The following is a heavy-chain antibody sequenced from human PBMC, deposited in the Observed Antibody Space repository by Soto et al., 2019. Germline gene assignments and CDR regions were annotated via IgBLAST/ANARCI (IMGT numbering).Heavy chain of an antibody. CDR3: ARERSSSSHPPQYYYGMDV. J-gene: IGHJ6*02. Sequence: QVQLVQSGAEVKKPGSSVKVSCKASGGTFSSYAISWVRQAPGQELEWMGGIIPIFGTANYAQKFQGRVTITADESTSTAYMELSSLRSEDTAVYYCARERSSSSHPPQYYYGMDVWGQGTTVTVSS. V-gene: IGHV1-69*01. CDR2: IIPIFGTA. CDR1: GGTFSSYA. D-gene: IGHD6-6*01.